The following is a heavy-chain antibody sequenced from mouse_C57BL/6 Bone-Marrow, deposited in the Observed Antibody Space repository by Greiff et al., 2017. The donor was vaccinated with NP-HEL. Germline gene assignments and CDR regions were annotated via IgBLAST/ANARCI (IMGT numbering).Heavy chain of an antibody. D-gene: IGHD2-3*01. CDR2: INPSSGYT. CDR3: ARFFDGYYFYAMDY. CDR1: GYTFTSYT. Sequence: VQLVESGAELARPGASVKMSCKASGYTFTSYTMHWVKQRPGQGLEWIGYINPSSGYTKYNQKFKDKATLTADKSSSTAYMQLSSLTSEDSAVYYCARFFDGYYFYAMDYWGQGTSVTVSS. J-gene: IGHJ4*01. V-gene: IGHV1-4*01.